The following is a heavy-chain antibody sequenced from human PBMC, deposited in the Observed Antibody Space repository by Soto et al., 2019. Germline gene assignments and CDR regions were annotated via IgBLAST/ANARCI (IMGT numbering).Heavy chain of an antibody. V-gene: IGHV3-21*01. D-gene: IGHD4-17*01. CDR1: GFTFNTYS. Sequence: EVQLVESGGGLVKPGGSLRLSCAASGFTFNTYSMNWVRQAPGKGLEWVSSISSGSSYIYYADSVKGRFTISRDNAKNALYLHMNSLRAEDTAVYYCASEGSRGVTAVPPLDYWGQGTLVTVSS. CDR3: ASEGSRGVTAVPPLDY. J-gene: IGHJ4*02. CDR2: ISSGSSYI.